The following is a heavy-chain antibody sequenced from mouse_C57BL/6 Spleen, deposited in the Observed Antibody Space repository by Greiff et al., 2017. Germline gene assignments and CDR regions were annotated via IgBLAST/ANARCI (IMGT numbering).Heavy chain of an antibody. V-gene: IGHV1-82*01. J-gene: IGHJ4*01. CDR1: GYAFSSSW. D-gene: IGHD1-1*01. CDR3: ASDYGSSYDYAMDY. Sequence: VKLMESGPELVKPGASVKISCKASGYAFSSSWMNWVKQRPGKGLEWIGRIYPGDGDPNYNGKFKGKATLTADKSSSTAYMQLSSLTSEDSAVYFCASDYGSSYDYAMDYWGQGTSVTVSS. CDR2: IYPGDGDP.